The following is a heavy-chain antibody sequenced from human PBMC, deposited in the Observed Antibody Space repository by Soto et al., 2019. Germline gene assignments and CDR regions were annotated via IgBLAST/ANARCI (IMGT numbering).Heavy chain of an antibody. V-gene: IGHV3-23*01. D-gene: IGHD2-15*01. Sequence: EVQKLESGGGLVQPGGSLRLSCAASGLTFSAYPMSWVRQAPGKGLEWVSSISGSGDRTYYADSVKGRFTISRDNSKNPLYLQMNSLRVEDTAVYFCPFGWGGSHAGYWGQGTLVTVSS. CDR3: PFGWGGSHAGY. CDR2: ISGSGDRT. J-gene: IGHJ4*02. CDR1: GLTFSAYP.